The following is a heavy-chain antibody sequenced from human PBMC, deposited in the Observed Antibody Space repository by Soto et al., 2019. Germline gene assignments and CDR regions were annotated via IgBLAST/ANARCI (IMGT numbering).Heavy chain of an antibody. CDR1: GFTVSSNY. J-gene: IGHJ3*02. CDR2: IYSGGST. Sequence: EVQLVETGGGLIQPGGSLRLSCAASGFTVSSNYMSWVRQAPGKGLEWVSVIYSGGSTYYADSVKGRFTISRDNSKNTRDLQMNSLRAEDTAVYYCARDLPGRAFDIWGQGTMVTVSS. CDR3: ARDLPGRAFDI. V-gene: IGHV3-53*02.